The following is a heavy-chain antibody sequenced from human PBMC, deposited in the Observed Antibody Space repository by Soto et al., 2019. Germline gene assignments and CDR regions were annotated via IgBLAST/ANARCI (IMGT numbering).Heavy chain of an antibody. V-gene: IGHV4-59*08. CDR3: ARLSATVALVY. D-gene: IGHD4-17*01. CDR1: GVSIRSHY. Sequence: SETLSLTCTVSGVSIRSHYWIWTRQPPGRGLEWIGYFHYSEDSYYNPSLNSRVTISADTSKNQFSLNLSSVSAADTAVYYCARLSATVALVYWGPGILVTVSS. CDR2: FHYSEDS. J-gene: IGHJ4*02.